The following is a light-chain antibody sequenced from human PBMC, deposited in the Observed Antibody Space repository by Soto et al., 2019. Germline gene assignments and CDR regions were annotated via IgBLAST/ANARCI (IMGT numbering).Light chain of an antibody. J-gene: IGLJ2*01. V-gene: IGLV1-44*01. CDR3: AAWDDSLDGHVV. Sequence: QSVLTQPPSASGTPGQRFTISCSGSSSNIGSNTVNWYQKLPGTAPELLIYSNNQRPSGVPDRFSGSKSGTSASLAISGLQSEDEADYYCAAWDDSLDGHVVFGGGTKLTVL. CDR2: SNN. CDR1: SSNIGSNT.